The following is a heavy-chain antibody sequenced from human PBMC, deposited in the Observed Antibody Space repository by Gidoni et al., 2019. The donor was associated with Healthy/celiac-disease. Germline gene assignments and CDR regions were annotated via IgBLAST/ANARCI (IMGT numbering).Heavy chain of an antibody. CDR2: ISSSGSTI. Sequence: QVQLVESGGGLVKPGGSLRLSCAASGFTFSDYYMSWIRQAPGKGLEWVSYISSSGSTIYYADSVKGRFTISRDNAKNSLYLQMNSLRAEDTAVYYCASATVTTYPYYYYGMDVWGQGTTVTVSS. CDR1: GFTFSDYY. V-gene: IGHV3-11*01. J-gene: IGHJ6*02. CDR3: ASATVTTYPYYYYGMDV. D-gene: IGHD4-17*01.